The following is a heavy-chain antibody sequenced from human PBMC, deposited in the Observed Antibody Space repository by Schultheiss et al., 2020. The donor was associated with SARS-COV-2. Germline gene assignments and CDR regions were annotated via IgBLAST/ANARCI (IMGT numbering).Heavy chain of an antibody. V-gene: IGHV3-30*18. Sequence: GGSLRLSCAASGFTFSSYGMHWVRQAPGKGLEWVAVISYDGSNKYYADSVKGRFTISRDNSKNTLYLQMSSLRAEDTAVYYCVKDRGAAAGKRWFDPWGQGTLVTVSS. CDR3: VKDRGAAAGKRWFDP. D-gene: IGHD6-13*01. J-gene: IGHJ5*02. CDR2: ISYDGSNK. CDR1: GFTFSSYG.